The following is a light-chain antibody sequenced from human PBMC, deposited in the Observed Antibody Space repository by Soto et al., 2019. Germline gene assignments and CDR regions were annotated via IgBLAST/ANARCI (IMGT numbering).Light chain of an antibody. CDR3: QQYNKWPRT. J-gene: IGKJ1*01. CDR1: QSVSGN. CDR2: GAS. V-gene: IGKV3-15*01. Sequence: EIVLTQSPGTLSLSPGERATLSCRASQSVSGNLAWYQQKPGQAPRLLIYGASTRATGIPARFSGSGSATEFTLTINDLQSEDFAVYYCQQYNKWPRTFGQGTKVDTK.